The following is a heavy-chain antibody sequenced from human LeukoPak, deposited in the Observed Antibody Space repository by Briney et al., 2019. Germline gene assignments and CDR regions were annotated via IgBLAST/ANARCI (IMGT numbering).Heavy chain of an antibody. V-gene: IGHV3-33*01. CDR2: IWYDGSNK. CDR3: ARSSTGTEYYYYYMDV. CDR1: GFTFSDYA. Sequence: PGRSLRLSCAASGFTFSDYALHWVRQAPGKGLEWVAFIWYDGSNKYYADSVKGRFTISRDSSKNTLYLQMNSLRAEDTAVYYCARSSTGTEYYYYYMDVWGKGTTVTVSS. D-gene: IGHD1/OR15-1a*01. J-gene: IGHJ6*03.